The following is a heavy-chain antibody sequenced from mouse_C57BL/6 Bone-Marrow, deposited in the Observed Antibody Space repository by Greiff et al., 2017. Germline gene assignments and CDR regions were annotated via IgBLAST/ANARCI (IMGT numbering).Heavy chain of an antibody. D-gene: IGHD1-1*01. V-gene: IGHV14-4*01. J-gene: IGHJ2*01. CDR3: THYYYGSYYFDY. CDR2: IDPENGDT. Sequence: VQLQQSGAELVRPGASVKLSCTASGFNIKDDYMHWVKQRPEQGLEWIGWIDPENGDTEYASKFQGKATITADTSSNTAYLPLSSLTSEDTAVYYCTHYYYGSYYFDYWGQGTTLTVSS. CDR1: GFNIKDDY.